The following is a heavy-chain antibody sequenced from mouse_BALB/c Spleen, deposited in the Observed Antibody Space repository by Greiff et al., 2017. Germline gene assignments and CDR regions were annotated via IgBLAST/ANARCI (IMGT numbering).Heavy chain of an antibody. D-gene: IGHD2-14*01. V-gene: IGHV3-2*02. J-gene: IGHJ3*01. Sequence: EVQLKESGPGLVKPSQSLSLTCTVTGYSITSDYAWNWIRQFPGNKLEWMGYISYSGSTSYNPSLKSRISITRDTSKNQFFLQLNSVTTEDTATYYCARSGVRRKAWFAYWGQGTLVTVSA. CDR2: ISYSGST. CDR1: GYSITSDYA. CDR3: ARSGVRRKAWFAY.